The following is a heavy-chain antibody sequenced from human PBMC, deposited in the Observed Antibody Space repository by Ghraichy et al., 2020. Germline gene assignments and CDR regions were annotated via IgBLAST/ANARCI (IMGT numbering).Heavy chain of an antibody. V-gene: IGHV3-23*01. CDR3: AKALSGYTYGCFDI. Sequence: GGSLRLSCVASGFTFSTYAMNWVRQAPGKGLEWVSGISSSGGSTYYADSVKGRFTISRDNSKNTLFLQMNSLRAEDTAIYYCAKALSGYTYGCFDIWGQGTMVTVSS. CDR1: GFTFSTYA. CDR2: ISSSGGST. D-gene: IGHD2-8*01. J-gene: IGHJ3*02.